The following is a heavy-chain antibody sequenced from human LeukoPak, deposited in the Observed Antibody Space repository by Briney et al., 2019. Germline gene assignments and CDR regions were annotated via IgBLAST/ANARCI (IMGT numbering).Heavy chain of an antibody. CDR2: ISAYNGNT. V-gene: IGHV1-18*01. Sequence: ASVKVSCKASGYTFTSYGISWVRQAPGQGLEWMGWISAYNGNTNYAQKLQGRVTMTTDTSTSTAYVEVRSLRSDDTAVYYCARGRDYDFWSGYSVIRYYFDYWGQGTLVTVSS. CDR1: GYTFTSYG. D-gene: IGHD3-3*01. J-gene: IGHJ4*02. CDR3: ARGRDYDFWSGYSVIRYYFDY.